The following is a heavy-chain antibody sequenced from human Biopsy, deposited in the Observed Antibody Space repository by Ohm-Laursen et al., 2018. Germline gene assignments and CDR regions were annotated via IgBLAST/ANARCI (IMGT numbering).Heavy chain of an antibody. CDR1: GSTFNDYF. Sequence: SVTVSCKASGSTFNDYFIHWVRQSPGQGLEWMGWVNPHSGATNSAENFRDRVTLTRDTSISAVYIELRRLKSDDAAVYYCARDRMTDVFGGPTRTDVFDSWGQGTPVTVSS. J-gene: IGHJ4*02. D-gene: IGHD3-10*01. CDR2: VNPHSGAT. V-gene: IGHV1-2*02. CDR3: ARDRMTDVFGGPTRTDVFDS.